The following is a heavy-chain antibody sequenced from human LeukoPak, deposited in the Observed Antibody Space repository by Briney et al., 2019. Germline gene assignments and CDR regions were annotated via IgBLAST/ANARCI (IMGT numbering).Heavy chain of an antibody. V-gene: IGHV4-34*01. J-gene: IGHJ4*02. CDR1: GGSFSGYY. CDR3: ARTLLRYFDWLFSPFDY. D-gene: IGHD3-9*01. Sequence: SETLSLTCAVYGGSFSGYYWSWIRQPPGKGLEWIGEINHSGSTNYNPSLKSRVTISVDTSKNQFSLKLSSVTAADTAVYYCARTLLRYFDWLFSPFDYWGQGTLVTVSS. CDR2: INHSGST.